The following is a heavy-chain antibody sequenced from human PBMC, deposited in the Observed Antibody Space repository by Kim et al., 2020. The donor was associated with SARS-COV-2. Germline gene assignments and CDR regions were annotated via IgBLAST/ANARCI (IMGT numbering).Heavy chain of an antibody. V-gene: IGHV4-34*01. J-gene: IGHJ5*02. CDR2: INHSGST. CDR3: ARGKIGYCSGGSCSNWFDP. D-gene: IGHD2-15*01. CDR1: GGSFSGYY. Sequence: SETLSLTCAVYGGSFSGYYWSWIRQPPGKGLEWIGEINHSGSTNYNPSLKSRVTISVDTSKNQFSLKLSSVTAADTAVYYCARGKIGYCSGGSCSNWFDPWGQGTLVTVSS.